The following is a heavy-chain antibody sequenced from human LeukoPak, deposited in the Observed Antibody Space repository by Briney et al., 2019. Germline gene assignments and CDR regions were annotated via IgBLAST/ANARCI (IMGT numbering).Heavy chain of an antibody. V-gene: IGHV1-46*01. CDR3: ARGHSKYGSGSYYDPFDY. Sequence: GASVKVSCKASGYTFTSYYMHWVRQAPGQGLEWMGIINPSGGSTSYAQKFQGRVTMTRNTSISTAYMELSSLRSEDTAVYYCARGHSKYGSGSYYDPFDYWGQGTLVTVSS. D-gene: IGHD3-10*01. CDR1: GYTFTSYY. J-gene: IGHJ4*02. CDR2: INPSGGST.